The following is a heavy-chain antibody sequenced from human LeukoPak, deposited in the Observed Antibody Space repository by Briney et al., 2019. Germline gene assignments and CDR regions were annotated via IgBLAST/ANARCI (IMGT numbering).Heavy chain of an antibody. CDR2: IGGNSDYA. V-gene: IGHV3-23*01. Sequence: PGGSLRLSCAASGFIFSTNAMAWVRQAPGKGLEWVSAIGGNSDYAFYTDSVKGRFTTSRDNSKNMLYLQMNSLRVEDTAVYYCAKEFVSRSSLSLDDWGQGTLATVS. CDR3: AKEFVSRSSLSLDD. CDR1: GFIFSTNA. D-gene: IGHD6-13*01. J-gene: IGHJ4*02.